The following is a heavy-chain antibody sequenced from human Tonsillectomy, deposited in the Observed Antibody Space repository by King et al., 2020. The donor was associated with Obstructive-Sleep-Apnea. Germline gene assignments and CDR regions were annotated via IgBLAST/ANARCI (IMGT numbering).Heavy chain of an antibody. CDR2: IYHSGST. CDR3: ARGGTSYLYYYGMDV. CDR1: GGSISSSNW. J-gene: IGHJ6*01. V-gene: IGHV4-4*02. Sequence: VQLQESGPGLVKPSGTLSLTCAVSGGSISSSNWWSVVRQPPGKGLEGIGAIYHSGSTNYNPSLTSRVTISVDNSKNQCSLKLSSVTAADTAVYYCARGGTSYLYYYGMDVWGQGTTVTVSS. D-gene: IGHD2-2*01.